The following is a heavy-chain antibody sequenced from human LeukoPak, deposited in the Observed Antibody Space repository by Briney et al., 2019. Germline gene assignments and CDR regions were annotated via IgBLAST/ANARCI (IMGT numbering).Heavy chain of an antibody. D-gene: IGHD2-2*01. V-gene: IGHV1-69*01. CDR1: GGTFSSDA. Sequence: GSSVKVSCKXSGGTFSSDAISWVRQAPGQGLEWMGGIIPIFGTANYSQKFQGRVTITADESTSTAYMELSSLRSEDTAVYYCARDPEPPSYCSSTSCAGAWPTHHYWGQGTLVTVSS. CDR2: IIPIFGTA. CDR3: ARDPEPPSYCSSTSCAGAWPTHHY. J-gene: IGHJ4*02.